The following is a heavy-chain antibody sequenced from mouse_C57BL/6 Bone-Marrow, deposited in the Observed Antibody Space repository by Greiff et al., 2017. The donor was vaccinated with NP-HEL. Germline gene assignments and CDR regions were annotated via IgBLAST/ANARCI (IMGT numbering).Heavy chain of an antibody. CDR1: GYTFTSYW. J-gene: IGHJ3*01. CDR2: IDPNRGGT. Sequence: VQLQQPGAELVKPGASVKLSCKASGYTFTSYWMHWVKQRPGRGLEWIGRIDPNRGGTKYNEKFKSKATLTVDKPSSTAYMQLSSLTSEDSAVYYCARRDYYGSSYGCADWGQGTLVTVSA. CDR3: ARRDYYGSSYGCAD. V-gene: IGHV1-72*01. D-gene: IGHD1-1*01.